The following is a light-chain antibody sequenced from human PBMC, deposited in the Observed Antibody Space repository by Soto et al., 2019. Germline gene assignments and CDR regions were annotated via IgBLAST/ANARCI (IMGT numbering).Light chain of an antibody. V-gene: IGKV3-15*01. CDR3: QHYNNWPWT. CDR2: GAS. J-gene: IGKJ1*01. CDR1: QSVDIN. Sequence: EIVLTQAPATLSVSPGARVTLSCRASQSVDINLAWYQQRPGQAPRLLVYGASTRATGIPARFSGSGSGTQFTLTISSLQSEDSALDYGQHYNNWPWTFGQGNKVDIK.